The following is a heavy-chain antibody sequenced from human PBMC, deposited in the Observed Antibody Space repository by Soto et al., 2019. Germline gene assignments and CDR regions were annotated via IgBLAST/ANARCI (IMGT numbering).Heavy chain of an antibody. CDR1: GFTFSNYW. CDR2: IKQDGSEK. Sequence: GGSLRLSCAASGFTFSNYWMSWVRQAPGKGLEWVANIKQDGSEKYYVDSVKGRFTLSRDNAQNSLQLQMNSLRAEDTANYFCARVAYGNGWIFDHWGQGTLVTVSS. CDR3: ARVAYGNGWIFDH. D-gene: IGHD6-19*01. V-gene: IGHV3-7*01. J-gene: IGHJ4*01.